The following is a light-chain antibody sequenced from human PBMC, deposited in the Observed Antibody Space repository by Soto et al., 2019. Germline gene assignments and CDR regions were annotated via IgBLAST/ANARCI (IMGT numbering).Light chain of an antibody. Sequence: EIVLTQSPATLSLSPGERATLSCRASQSVNSVLAWYQQKPGQAPRLLIFDASNRATGIPARFSGSGSGTDFPLTISSLEPEDFALYYCQQRSNWPLMYTFGQGTKLEIK. J-gene: IGKJ2*01. CDR3: QQRSNWPLMYT. CDR1: QSVNSV. V-gene: IGKV3-11*01. CDR2: DAS.